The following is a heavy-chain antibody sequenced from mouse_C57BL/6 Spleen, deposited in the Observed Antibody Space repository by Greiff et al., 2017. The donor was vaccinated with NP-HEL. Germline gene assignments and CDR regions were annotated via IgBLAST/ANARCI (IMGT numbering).Heavy chain of an antibody. CDR2: ISDGGSYT. V-gene: IGHV5-4*03. CDR3: ARGGKLSFFDY. Sequence: EVKLVESGGGLVKPGGSLKLSCAASGFTFSSYAMSWVRQTPEKRLEWVATISDGGSYTYYPDNVKGRFTISRDNAKNNLYLQMSHLKSEDTAMYYCARGGKLSFFDYWGQGTTLTVSS. CDR1: GFTFSSYA. J-gene: IGHJ2*01. D-gene: IGHD4-1*01.